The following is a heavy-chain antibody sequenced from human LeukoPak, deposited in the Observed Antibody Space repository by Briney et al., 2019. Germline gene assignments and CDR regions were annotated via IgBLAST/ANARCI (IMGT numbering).Heavy chain of an antibody. V-gene: IGHV3-23*01. CDR1: GFIFRNYA. CDR3: AKWGDYDILTGYYVSDF. J-gene: IGHJ4*02. Sequence: PGGSLRLSCAASGFIFRNYAMSWVRQAPGKGLEWVSAITGSGDTTYYADSVKGRFTISRDNSKNTLYVEMNTLRAEDTAVYYCAKWGDYDILTGYYVSDFWGQETPVTVSS. CDR2: ITGSGDTT. D-gene: IGHD3-9*01.